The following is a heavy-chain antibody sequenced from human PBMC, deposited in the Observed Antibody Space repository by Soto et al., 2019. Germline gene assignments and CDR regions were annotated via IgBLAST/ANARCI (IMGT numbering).Heavy chain of an antibody. J-gene: IGHJ4*02. D-gene: IGHD1-1*01. V-gene: IGHV4-59*01. CDR3: ARDLEMFDY. CDR1: GGSISSYY. CDR2: IYYSGST. Sequence: PSETLSLTCTVSGGSISSYYWSWIRQPPGKGLEWIGYIYYSGSTNYNPSLKSRVTISVDTSKNQFSLKLSSVTAADTAVYYCARDLEMFDYWGQGTLVTVSS.